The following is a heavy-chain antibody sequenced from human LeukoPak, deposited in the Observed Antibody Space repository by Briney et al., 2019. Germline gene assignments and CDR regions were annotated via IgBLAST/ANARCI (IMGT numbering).Heavy chain of an antibody. Sequence: SDTLSLPCTVSGGYISSYYWIWIRQPPAKGLAWIGYIYYSGSTNYNPSLKSRVTISVDTSKNQFSLKLSSETAADTAVYYCARGQWELLFDIWGQGTMVTVSS. CDR1: GGYISSYY. V-gene: IGHV4-59*07. CDR2: IYYSGST. CDR3: ARGQWELLFDI. D-gene: IGHD1-26*01. J-gene: IGHJ3*02.